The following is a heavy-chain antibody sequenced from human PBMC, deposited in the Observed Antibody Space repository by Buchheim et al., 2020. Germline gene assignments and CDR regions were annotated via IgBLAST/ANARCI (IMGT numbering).Heavy chain of an antibody. V-gene: IGHV4-30-2*01. Sequence: QLQLQESGSGLVKPSQTLSLTCAVSGGSISSGGYSWSWIRQPPGKGLEWIGYIYHSGSTYYNPSLKSRVTISVDRSKNQFSLKLSSVTAADTAVYYCARGGDMITFGGVIVRYYYGMDVWGQGTT. CDR3: ARGGDMITFGGVIVRYYYGMDV. CDR2: IYHSGST. J-gene: IGHJ6*02. CDR1: GGSISSGGYS. D-gene: IGHD3-16*02.